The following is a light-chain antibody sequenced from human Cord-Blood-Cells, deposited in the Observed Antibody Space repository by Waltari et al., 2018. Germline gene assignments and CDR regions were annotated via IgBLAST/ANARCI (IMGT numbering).Light chain of an antibody. CDR3: SSYTSSSTVV. CDR1: SSDGGGYNY. V-gene: IGLV2-14*01. CDR2: EGI. J-gene: IGLJ2*01. Sequence: QSALTQPASVSGSPGQSITISCTGTSSDGGGYNYVSWYQHHPGKAPNLRIYEGINRPSGVSNRFSGSKSGNTASLTISGLQAEDEADYYCSSYTSSSTVVFGGGTKLTVL.